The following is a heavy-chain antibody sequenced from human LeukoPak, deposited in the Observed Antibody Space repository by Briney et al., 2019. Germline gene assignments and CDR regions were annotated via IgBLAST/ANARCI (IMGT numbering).Heavy chain of an antibody. J-gene: IGHJ4*02. CDR3: ARPAYYDILTGYYSGFDY. D-gene: IGHD3-9*01. V-gene: IGHV5-51*01. Sequence: KSGESLKISCKGSGYSFTSYWIGWVRQVPGKGLEWMGIIYPGDSDTRYSPSFQGQVTISADKSISTAYLQWSSLKASDTAMYYCARPAYYDILTGYYSGFDYWGQGTLVTVSS. CDR2: IYPGDSDT. CDR1: GYSFTSYW.